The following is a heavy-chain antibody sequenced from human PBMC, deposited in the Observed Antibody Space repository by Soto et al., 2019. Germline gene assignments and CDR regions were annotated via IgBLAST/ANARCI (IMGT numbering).Heavy chain of an antibody. CDR1: GGSISSGGYY. V-gene: IGHV4-31*03. CDR2: IYYSGST. Sequence: QVQLQESGPGLLKPSQTLPLTCIVSGGSISSGGYYWSWIRQHPGKGLEWIGFIYYSGSTYYNPSLKSRVTISVDTSKNQFSLKLSSVAAADTAVYYCAREGAAPYYYYGMDVWGQGTTVTVSS. D-gene: IGHD6-6*01. CDR3: AREGAAPYYYYGMDV. J-gene: IGHJ6*02.